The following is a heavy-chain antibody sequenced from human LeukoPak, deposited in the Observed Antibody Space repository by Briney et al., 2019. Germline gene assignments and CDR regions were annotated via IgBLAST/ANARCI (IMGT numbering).Heavy chain of an antibody. J-gene: IGHJ3*02. V-gene: IGHV1-18*01. Sequence: ASVKVSCKASGYTFTSYGISWVRQAPGQGLEWMGWISAYNGNTNYAQKLQGRVTMTTDTSTSTAYMELRSLRSDDTAVYYCARDKPAIYGSGNMNIWGQGTMVTVSS. CDR3: ARDKPAIYGSGNMNI. D-gene: IGHD3-10*01. CDR2: ISAYNGNT. CDR1: GYTFTSYG.